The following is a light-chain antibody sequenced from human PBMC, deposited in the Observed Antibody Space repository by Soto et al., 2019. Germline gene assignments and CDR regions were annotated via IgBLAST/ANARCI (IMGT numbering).Light chain of an antibody. V-gene: IGLV1-47*01. CDR1: SSNIGSNY. CDR3: AAWDDSLSSYV. J-gene: IGLJ1*01. Sequence: QLVLTQPPSASGTPGQRVTISCSGSSSNIGSNYVYWYQQLPGTAPKLLIYRNNQRPSGVPDRFSGSKSGTSASLAISGLRSEDEADYYCAAWDDSLSSYVFGTGTQLTVL. CDR2: RNN.